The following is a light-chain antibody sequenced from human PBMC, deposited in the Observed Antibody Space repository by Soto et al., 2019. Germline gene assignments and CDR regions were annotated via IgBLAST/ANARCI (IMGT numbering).Light chain of an antibody. CDR1: SSDVGSYNR. CDR2: EVS. CDR3: SSFTSSSTYV. Sequence: QSALTQPPSVSGSPGQSVAISCTGTSSDVGSYNRVAWYQQSPGTAPKLMIYEVSNRPSGVPDRFSGSKSGNTASLTFSGLQAEDEADYYCSSFTSSSTYVFGTGTKLTVL. J-gene: IGLJ1*01. V-gene: IGLV2-18*02.